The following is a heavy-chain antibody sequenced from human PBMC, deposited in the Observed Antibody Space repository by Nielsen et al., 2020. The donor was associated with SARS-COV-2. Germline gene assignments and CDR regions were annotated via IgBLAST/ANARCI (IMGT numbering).Heavy chain of an antibody. J-gene: IGHJ3*02. Sequence: GESLKISCAASGFTFSDYYMSWIRQAPGKGLEWVSAISGSGGSTYYADSVKGRFTISRDNSKNTLYLQMNSLRAEDTAVYYCATHPAITMVRGVPVAFDIWGQGTMVTVSS. D-gene: IGHD3-10*01. CDR1: GFTFSDYY. CDR3: ATHPAITMVRGVPVAFDI. V-gene: IGHV3-23*01. CDR2: ISGSGGST.